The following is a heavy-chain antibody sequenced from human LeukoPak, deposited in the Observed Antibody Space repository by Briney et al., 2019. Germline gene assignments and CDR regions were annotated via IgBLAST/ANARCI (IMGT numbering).Heavy chain of an antibody. CDR1: GYSFTSYW. D-gene: IGHD3-10*01. CDR3: ARDSGD. Sequence: KISCKGSGYSFTSYWIGWVRQAPGQGLEWMGGIIPIFGTANYAQKFQGRVTITTDESTSTAYMELSSLRSEDTAVYYCARDSGDWGQGTLVTVSS. V-gene: IGHV1-69*05. J-gene: IGHJ4*02. CDR2: IIPIFGTA.